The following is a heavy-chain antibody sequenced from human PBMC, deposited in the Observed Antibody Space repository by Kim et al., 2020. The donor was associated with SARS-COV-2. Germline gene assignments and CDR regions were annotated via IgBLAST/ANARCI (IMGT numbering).Heavy chain of an antibody. D-gene: IGHD6-19*01. Sequence: YYAASVQGRFTISRDNSKNTLYLQMNSLRAEDTAVYYCASLAVAGTAFDYWGQGTLVTVSS. J-gene: IGHJ4*02. V-gene: IGHV3-30*01. CDR3: ASLAVAGTAFDY.